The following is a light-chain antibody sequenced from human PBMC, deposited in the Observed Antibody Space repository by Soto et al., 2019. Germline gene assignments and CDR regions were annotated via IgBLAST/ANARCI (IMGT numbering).Light chain of an antibody. Sequence: EIVMPQTPLSLPVTPGEPASISCRSSQSLLDRSDGNPYFVWYVQLPGQSPQLLIYTLSYRASGVTERLSCSASGTDVTLQISKVAVEVVGVYYGVQRREFSYNSCQG. CDR3: VQRREFSYN. CDR2: TLS. CDR1: QSLLDRSDGNPY. V-gene: IGKV2-40*01. J-gene: IGKJ2*01.